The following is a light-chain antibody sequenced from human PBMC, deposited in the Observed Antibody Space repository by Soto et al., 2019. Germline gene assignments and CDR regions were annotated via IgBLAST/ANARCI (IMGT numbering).Light chain of an antibody. J-gene: IGLJ1*01. CDR1: SSDVGGYNY. Sequence: QSALTQPASVSGSPGQSITISCTGTSSDVGGYNYVSWYQQHPGKAPKLMIYEVSNRPSGVSNRVSGSKSGNTASLTISGLQAEDEADYYCSSYTSSSTLGYVFGTGTKLTVL. CDR3: SSYTSSSTLGYV. CDR2: EVS. V-gene: IGLV2-14*01.